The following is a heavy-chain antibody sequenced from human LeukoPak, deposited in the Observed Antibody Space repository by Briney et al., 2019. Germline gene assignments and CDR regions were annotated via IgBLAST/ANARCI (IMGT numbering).Heavy chain of an antibody. V-gene: IGHV3-9*01. CDR3: ARDQDVVVVADDDSFDY. Sequence: PGGSLRLSCAASGFTFDDYAMHWVRQAPGKGLEWVSGISWNSGSIGYADSVKGRFTISRDNAKNSLYLQMNSLRAEDTAVYYCARDQDVVVVADDDSFDYWGQGTLVTVSS. CDR2: ISWNSGSI. CDR1: GFTFDDYA. D-gene: IGHD2-15*01. J-gene: IGHJ4*02.